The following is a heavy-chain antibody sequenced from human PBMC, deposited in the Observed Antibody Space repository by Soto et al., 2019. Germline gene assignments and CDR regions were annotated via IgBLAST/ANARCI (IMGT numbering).Heavy chain of an antibody. CDR1: GGSVTSSRYF. CDR2: VYYRGNT. Sequence: PSETLSLTCNVSGGSVTSSRYFWGWIRQSPGKGLEWIGSVYYRGNTYYNPSLKSRITISVDTSKNQFSLKLSSVTAADTAVYYCASTYGGPYYFDYWGQGTLVTVSS. D-gene: IGHD4-17*01. J-gene: IGHJ4*02. V-gene: IGHV4-39*07. CDR3: ASTYGGPYYFDY.